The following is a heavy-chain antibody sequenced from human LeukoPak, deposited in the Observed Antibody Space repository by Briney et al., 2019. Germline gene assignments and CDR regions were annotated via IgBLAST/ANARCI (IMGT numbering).Heavy chain of an antibody. V-gene: IGHV3-66*01. CDR1: GFTIRNYA. Sequence: PGGSLRLSCAASGFTIRNYAMNWVRQVPGKGLEWVSVIYSDGTISYADSVKGRFTISRDNSENTLYLQMNSLRVEDTAVYYCAREVGGGASGQWGQGTLVTVSS. D-gene: IGHD3-16*01. J-gene: IGHJ4*02. CDR2: IYSDGTI. CDR3: AREVGGGASGQ.